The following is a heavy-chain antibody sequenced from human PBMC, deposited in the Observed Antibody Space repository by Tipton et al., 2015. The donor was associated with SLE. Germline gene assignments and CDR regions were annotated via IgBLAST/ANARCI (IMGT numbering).Heavy chain of an antibody. D-gene: IGHD7-27*01. CDR2: ISSSGSTI. CDR1: GFTFSSYE. Sequence: GSLRLSCAASGFTFSSYEMNWVRQAPGKGLEWVSYISSSGSTIYYADSVKGRFTISRDNAKNSLYLQMNSLRAEDTAVYYCARETGVQGVDYWGQGTLVTVSS. V-gene: IGHV3-48*03. J-gene: IGHJ4*02. CDR3: ARETGVQGVDY.